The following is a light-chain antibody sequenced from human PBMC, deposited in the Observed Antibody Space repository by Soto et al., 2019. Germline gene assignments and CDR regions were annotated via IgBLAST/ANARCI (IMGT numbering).Light chain of an antibody. CDR3: QQYDNWLRT. Sequence: EIVMTQSPATLSVSPGERATLSCRASQDISTNLAWYQQKPGQAPRLLIYGASTRATGIPARFSGSGSGTEFTLTISSLQSEDLAVYYYQQYDNWLRTFGQGTKVDIK. CDR2: GAS. CDR1: QDISTN. V-gene: IGKV3-15*01. J-gene: IGKJ1*01.